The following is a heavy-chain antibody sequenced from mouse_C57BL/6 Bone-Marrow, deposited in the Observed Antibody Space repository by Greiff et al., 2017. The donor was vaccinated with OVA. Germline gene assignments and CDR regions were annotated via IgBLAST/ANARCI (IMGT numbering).Heavy chain of an antibody. V-gene: IGHV14-4*01. CDR3: TTVPSGNYGDWYFDV. D-gene: IGHD2-1*01. J-gene: IGHJ1*03. CDR2: IDPENGDT. CDR1: GFNIKDDY. Sequence: EVQLQQSGAELVRPGASVKLSCTASGFNIKDDYMHWVKQRPEQGLEWIGWIDPENGDTEYASKFQGKATITADTSSNTAYLQLSSLTSEDSAVYYCTTVPSGNYGDWYFDVWGTGTTVTVSS.